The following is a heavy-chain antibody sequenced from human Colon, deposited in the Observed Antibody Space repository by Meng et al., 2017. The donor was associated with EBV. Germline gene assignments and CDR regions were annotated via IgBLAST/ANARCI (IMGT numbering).Heavy chain of an antibody. Sequence: EVQLLESXXXXVXXGGSLRLSCAASGFSFSSYAMSWVRQAPGKGLEWVSAINGAGVSTYYADSVKGRFTISRDNSKNTLYLQMNTLRAEDTAVYYCAKNRLWFGEYWGQGTLVPSPQ. J-gene: IGHJ4*02. V-gene: IGHV3-23*01. CDR3: AKNRLWFGEY. D-gene: IGHD3-10*01. CDR2: INGAGVST. CDR1: GFSFSSYA.